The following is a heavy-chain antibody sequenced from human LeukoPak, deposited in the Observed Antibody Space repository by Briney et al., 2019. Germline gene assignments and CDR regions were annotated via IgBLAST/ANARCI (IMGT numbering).Heavy chain of an antibody. CDR3: ASRDYYDSSGYHDAFDI. CDR1: GFSFSSYN. J-gene: IGHJ3*02. CDR2: IYSGGIT. D-gene: IGHD3-22*01. V-gene: IGHV3-53*01. Sequence: GGSLRLSCAASGFSFSSYNMNWVRQAPGKGLEWVSVIYSGGITYYADSVKGRFTISRDNSKNTLYLQMNSLRAEDTAVYYCASRDYYDSSGYHDAFDIWGQGTMVTVSS.